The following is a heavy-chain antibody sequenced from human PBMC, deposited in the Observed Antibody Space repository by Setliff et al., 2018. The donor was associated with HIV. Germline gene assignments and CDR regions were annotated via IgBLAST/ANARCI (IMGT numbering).Heavy chain of an antibody. CDR1: GGSISSHY. CDR3: ARELRVTGIYYYYYMDV. J-gene: IGHJ6*03. D-gene: IGHD4-4*01. V-gene: IGHV4-59*11. CDR2: IYYSGST. Sequence: PSETLSLTCTVSGGSISSHYWSWIRQPPGKGLEWIGYIYYSGSTNYNPSLKSRVTISVDTSKNQFSLKLSSVTAADTAVYYCARELRVTGIYYYYYMDVWGKGTTVTVS.